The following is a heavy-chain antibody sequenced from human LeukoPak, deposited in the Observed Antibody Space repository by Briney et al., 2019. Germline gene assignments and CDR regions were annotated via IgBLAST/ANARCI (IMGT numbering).Heavy chain of an antibody. CDR1: GFTFSDYG. CDR3: AKVFEVRGARRPKDC. J-gene: IGHJ4*02. CDR2: ISYDGGNK. V-gene: IGHV3-30*18. Sequence: PGGSLRLSCAASGFTFSDYGMHWVRQAPGKGLEWVALISYDGGNKFYADSVRDRFTISRDNSKNTLFLQMNSLRIEDTAVYYCAKVFEVRGARRPKDCWGQGTLVIVSS. D-gene: IGHD3-10*01.